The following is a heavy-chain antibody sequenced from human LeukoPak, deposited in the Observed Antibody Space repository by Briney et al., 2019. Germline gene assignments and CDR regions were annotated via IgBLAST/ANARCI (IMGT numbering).Heavy chain of an antibody. CDR3: ASAGRYSYGATWVDY. Sequence: GASLRLSCAASGFTFSDYYMSWIRQAPGKGLEWVSYISSSGSTIYYADSVKGRFTISRDNAKNSLYLQMNSLRAEDTAVYYCASAGRYSYGATWVDYWGQGTLVTVSS. D-gene: IGHD5-18*01. V-gene: IGHV3-11*01. CDR1: GFTFSDYY. CDR2: ISSSGSTI. J-gene: IGHJ4*02.